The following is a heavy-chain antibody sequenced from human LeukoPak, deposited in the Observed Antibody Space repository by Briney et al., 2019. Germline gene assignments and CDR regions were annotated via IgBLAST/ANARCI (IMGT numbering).Heavy chain of an antibody. V-gene: IGHV4-34*01. CDR3: ARGSFDYGDYQIFDY. J-gene: IGHJ4*02. Sequence: SETLSLTCAVYAGSFSNYYWSWIRQPPGKGLEWIGEIYHSGSTKYNPSLESRVTMSVDTSKNQFSLKLSSVTAADTAMYYCARGSFDYGDYQIFDYWGREPWSPSPQ. CDR2: IYHSGST. CDR1: AGSFSNYY. D-gene: IGHD4-17*01.